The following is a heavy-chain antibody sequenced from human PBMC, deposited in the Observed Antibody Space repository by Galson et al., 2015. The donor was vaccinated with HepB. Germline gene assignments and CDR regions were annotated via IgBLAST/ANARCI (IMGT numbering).Heavy chain of an antibody. CDR2: IYPGDSDT. CDR3: ATYSGRGSSSFFHYHGMDV. J-gene: IGHJ6*02. V-gene: IGHV5-51*01. Sequence: QSGAEVKKPGESLKISCKGSGYSFTSYRIGWVRQMPGKGLEWMGIIYPGDSDTRYSPSFQGQVTISADKSISTAYLQWSSLKASDTAMYYCATYSGRGSSSFFHYHGMDVWGQGTTVTVSS. D-gene: IGHD6-13*01. CDR1: GYSFTSYR.